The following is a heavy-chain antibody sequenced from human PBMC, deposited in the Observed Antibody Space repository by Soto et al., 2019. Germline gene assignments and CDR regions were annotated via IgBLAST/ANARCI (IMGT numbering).Heavy chain of an antibody. CDR1: GFTFSSYG. D-gene: IGHD2-2*01. V-gene: IGHV3-30*03. Sequence: HPGGSLRLSCAASGFTFSSYGMHWVRQAPGKGLEWVAVISYDGSNKYYADSVKGRFTISRGNSKNTLYLQMNSLRAEDTAVYYCARVVVSAARRHYYYYMDVWGKGTTVTVSS. CDR3: ARVVVSAARRHYYYYMDV. J-gene: IGHJ6*03. CDR2: ISYDGSNK.